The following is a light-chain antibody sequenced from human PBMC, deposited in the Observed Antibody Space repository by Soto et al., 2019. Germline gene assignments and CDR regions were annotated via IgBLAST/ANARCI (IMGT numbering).Light chain of an antibody. CDR3: QQYGSSPPWT. J-gene: IGKJ1*01. V-gene: IGKV3-20*01. CDR2: GAS. CDR1: LSVSSSY. Sequence: EIVLTQSPGTLSLSPGEKVTLSCRASLSVSSSYLAWYQQKPGQAPRLLIYGASSRATGIPDRFSGSGSGTDFTLTISRLEPEDFALYYCQQYGSSPPWTFGQGTKVEIK.